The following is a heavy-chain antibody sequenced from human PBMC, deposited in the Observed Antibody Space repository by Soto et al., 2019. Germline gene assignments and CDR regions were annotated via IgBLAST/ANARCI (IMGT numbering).Heavy chain of an antibody. CDR2: IRHDGADS. V-gene: IGHV3-74*01. D-gene: IGHD3-10*01. Sequence: EVQLVESGGGSAQPGGSLRLSCAASGFTFSSRWMHWVRQDPGKGLQWVSRIRHDGADSNYADFVGGRFTISRDNAKNTLYLQMNSLRAEDTAVYFCAADLVAGSGSLGHWGQGTLVTVFS. CDR1: GFTFSSRW. J-gene: IGHJ4*02. CDR3: AADLVAGSGSLGH.